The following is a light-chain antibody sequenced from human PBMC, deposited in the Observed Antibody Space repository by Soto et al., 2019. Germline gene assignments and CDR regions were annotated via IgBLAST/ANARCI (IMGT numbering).Light chain of an antibody. J-gene: IGKJ4*01. V-gene: IGKV4-1*01. CDR2: WAS. CDR3: QQYYSTPLT. Sequence: DIVMTQSPDSLAVSLGERATINCKSSQSVLYSSNNKNYLAWYQQKPGQPPKLLIYWASTRESGVPDRFSGSGSGTDFRLTISSLQAEDVAVYYCQQYYSTPLTFGGGNKVEIQ. CDR1: QSVLYSSNNKNY.